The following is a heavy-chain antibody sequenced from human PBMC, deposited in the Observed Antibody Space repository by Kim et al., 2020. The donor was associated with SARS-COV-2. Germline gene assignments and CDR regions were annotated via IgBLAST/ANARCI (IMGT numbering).Heavy chain of an antibody. CDR1: GFFCITYW. J-gene: IGHJ4*02. CDR2: VREDGGDT. D-gene: IGHD2-2*01. CDR3: VRDYGPGHQGFE. V-gene: IGHV3-74*01. Sequence: GGSLRLACVASGFFCITYWRSWVRQGPGKGLGWGARVREDGGDTLYADSVKGRFTISRDNGEKVVSLQMNSLMSEDTAIDYCVRDYGPGHQGFEWGQVTLVNVSA.